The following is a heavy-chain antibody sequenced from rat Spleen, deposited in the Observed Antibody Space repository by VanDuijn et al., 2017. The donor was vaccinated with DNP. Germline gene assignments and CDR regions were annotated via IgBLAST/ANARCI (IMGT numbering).Heavy chain of an antibody. D-gene: IGHD1-1*01. Sequence: QVQMKETGPGLVQTTQTLSVTCTVSGFSLTSYGVHWVRQAPGKGLEWMGIIWGDGSTNYNSALKSRQSISRDTSKSQVFLTMNSLQTDDTDVYYCAEETTGVYWGQGVMVTVSS. J-gene: IGHJ2*01. CDR2: IWGDGST. CDR3: AEETTGVY. CDR1: GFSLTSYG. V-gene: IGHV2-77*01.